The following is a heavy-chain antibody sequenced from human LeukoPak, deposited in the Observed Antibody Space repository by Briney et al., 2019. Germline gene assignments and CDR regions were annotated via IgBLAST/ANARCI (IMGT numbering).Heavy chain of an antibody. V-gene: IGHV3-13*04. CDR1: GFTFSSYD. Sequence: GGSLRLSCAASGFTFSSYDMHWVRQATGKGLEWVSGIDTGGGTYYPGSVKGRFTISSENAKNSLYLQMTNLRAGDTAMYYCARGMGSGSSSVFDFWGQGTLVTVSS. CDR3: ARGMGSGSSSVFDF. D-gene: IGHD3-10*01. CDR2: IDTGGGT. J-gene: IGHJ4*02.